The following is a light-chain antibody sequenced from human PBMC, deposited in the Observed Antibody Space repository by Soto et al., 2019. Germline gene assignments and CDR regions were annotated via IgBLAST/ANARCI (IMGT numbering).Light chain of an antibody. CDR2: GAS. CDR3: QHYNNWSFT. Sequence: EIVMTQFPATLSVSPGERATLSCRASQSVSSNLAWYQQNPGQAPRLLIYGASTRATGIPARFSGSGSGTEFTLTISSLQSEDFAVYYCQHYNNWSFTFGPGTKVDIK. CDR1: QSVSSN. V-gene: IGKV3-15*01. J-gene: IGKJ3*01.